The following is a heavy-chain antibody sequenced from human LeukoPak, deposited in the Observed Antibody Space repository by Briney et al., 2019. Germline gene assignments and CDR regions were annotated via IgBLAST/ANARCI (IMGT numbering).Heavy chain of an antibody. J-gene: IGHJ4*02. CDR3: ARDRGLGSPRLDY. CDR1: GGSFSGYY. D-gene: IGHD3-10*01. V-gene: IGHV4-34*01. Sequence: SETLSLTCAVYGGSFSGYYWSWIRQPPGKGLEWIGEINHSGSTNYNPSLKSRVTISVDTSKIQFTLKLSSVTAADTAVYYCARDRGLGSPRLDYWGQGTLVTVSP. CDR2: INHSGST.